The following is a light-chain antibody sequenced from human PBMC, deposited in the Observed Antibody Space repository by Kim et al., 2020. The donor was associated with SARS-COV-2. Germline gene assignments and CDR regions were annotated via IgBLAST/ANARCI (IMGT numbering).Light chain of an antibody. CDR2: GKY. J-gene: IGLJ3*02. V-gene: IGLV3-19*01. CDR3: NSRDSSVDHVV. Sequence: LGQTVRLPGQGESLTNYDATWYQRRPGQAPVLVLYGKYNRPSGIPDRFSGSASGNTASLTISGAHAEDDADYYCNSRDSSVDHVVFAGGTQLTVL. CDR1: SLTNYD.